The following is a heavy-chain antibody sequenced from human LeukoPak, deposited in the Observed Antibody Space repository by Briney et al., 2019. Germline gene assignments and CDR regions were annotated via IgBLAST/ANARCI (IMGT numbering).Heavy chain of an antibody. CDR1: GYTFTGYY. D-gene: IGHD5-12*01. V-gene: IGHV1-2*02. J-gene: IGHJ4*02. Sequence: ASVKVSCKASGYTFTGYYIHWVRQAPGQGLEWMGWINPNSGGTNYAQKFQGRVTMTRDTSISTAYMELSRLRSDDTAVYYCARGRIAATTRAFYFDYWGQGTLVTVSS. CDR3: ARGRIAATTRAFYFDY. CDR2: INPNSGGT.